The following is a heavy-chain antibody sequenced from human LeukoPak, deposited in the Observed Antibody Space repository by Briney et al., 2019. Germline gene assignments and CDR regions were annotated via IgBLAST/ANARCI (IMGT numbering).Heavy chain of an antibody. D-gene: IGHD1-26*01. CDR1: GYTFTSYD. CDR3: ARVVVGATIPHY. V-gene: IGHV1-8*01. J-gene: IGHJ4*02. Sequence: ASVKVSCKASGYTFTSYDINWVRQATGQGLEWMGRMNPNSGNTGCAQKFQGRVTMTRNTSISTAYMELSSLRSEDTAVYYCARVVVGATIPHYWGQGTLVTVSS. CDR2: MNPNSGNT.